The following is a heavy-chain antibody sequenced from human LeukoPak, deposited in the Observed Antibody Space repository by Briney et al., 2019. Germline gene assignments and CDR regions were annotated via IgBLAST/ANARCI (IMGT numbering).Heavy chain of an antibody. D-gene: IGHD3-10*01. J-gene: IGHJ4*02. CDR3: ARGRGYYYGSGSYYLDY. CDR1: GGSFSGYY. V-gene: IGHV4-34*01. CDR2: NNHSGST. Sequence: SETLSLTCAVYGGSFSGYYWSWIRQPPGKGLEWIGENNHSGSTNYNPSLKSRVTISVDTSKNQFSLKLSSVTAADTAVYYCARGRGYYYGSGSYYLDYWGQGTLVTVSS.